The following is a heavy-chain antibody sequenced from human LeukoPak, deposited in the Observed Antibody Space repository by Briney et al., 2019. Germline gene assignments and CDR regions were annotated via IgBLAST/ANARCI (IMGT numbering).Heavy chain of an antibody. CDR3: ARAHPEGELLSYFDY. J-gene: IGHJ4*02. CDR1: GCSISSGSYY. V-gene: IGHV4-61*02. D-gene: IGHD1-26*01. CDR2: IYTSGST. Sequence: SQTLSLTCTVSGCSISSGSYYWSWIRQPAGKGLESIGRIYTSGSTNYNPSLNRRITITVDTSKNQFSLKLSSVTAADTAVYYCARAHPEGELLSYFDYWGQGTLVTVSS.